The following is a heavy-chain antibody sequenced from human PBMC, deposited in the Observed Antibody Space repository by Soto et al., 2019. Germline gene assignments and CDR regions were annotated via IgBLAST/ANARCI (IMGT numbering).Heavy chain of an antibody. Sequence: QVQLRQWGAGLLKPSETLSLTCAVYGGSFSGYYWSWIRQPPGKGLEWIGEINHSGSTNYNPSLKSRVTISVDTSKNQFSLKLSSVTAADTAVYYCARWRGSSGMDVWGQGTTVTVSS. CDR2: INHSGST. CDR3: ARWRGSSGMDV. J-gene: IGHJ6*02. D-gene: IGHD3-10*01. CDR1: GGSFSGYY. V-gene: IGHV4-34*01.